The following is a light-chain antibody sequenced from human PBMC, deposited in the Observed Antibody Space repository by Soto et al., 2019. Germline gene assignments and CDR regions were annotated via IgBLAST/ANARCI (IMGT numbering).Light chain of an antibody. V-gene: IGKV3-11*01. CDR3: QQRSSWPLT. J-gene: IGKJ1*01. CDR1: QSVSSY. Sequence: EIVLTQSPATLSLSPGERATLSCRASQSVSSYFAWYQQKPGQAPRLLIYDASNRATGIPARFSGSGSGTDFTLTISSLEPEDLAVDYCQQRSSWPLTFGQGTKVEIK. CDR2: DAS.